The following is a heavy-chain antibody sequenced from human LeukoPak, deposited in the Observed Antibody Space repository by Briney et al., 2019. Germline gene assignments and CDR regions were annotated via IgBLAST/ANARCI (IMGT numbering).Heavy chain of an antibody. J-gene: IGHJ4*02. V-gene: IGHV3-7*01. D-gene: IGHD2-21*01. CDR1: GFTFSSYG. CDR2: IRQDGDLK. CDR3: AREIVGTIKSYFDY. Sequence: GRSLRLSCAASGFTFSSYGMHWVRQAPGKGLEWVANIRQDGDLKRYVDSVRGRFTISRDNAENSLYLQMNSLRAEDTAIYYCAREIVGTIKSYFDYWGQGTLVTASS.